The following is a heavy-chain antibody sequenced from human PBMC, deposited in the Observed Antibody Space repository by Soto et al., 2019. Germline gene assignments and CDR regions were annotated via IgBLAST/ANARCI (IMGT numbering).Heavy chain of an antibody. CDR3: ARVGLPAAMLGDLDYYYYMDV. J-gene: IGHJ6*03. V-gene: IGHV3-33*01. CDR2: IWYDGSNK. Sequence: QVQLVESGGGVVQPGRSLRLSCAASGFTFSSYGMHWVRQAPGKGREWVAVIWYDGSNKYYADSVKGRFTISRDNSKNTLYLQMNSLRAEDTAVYYCARVGLPAAMLGDLDYYYYMDVWGKGTTVTVAS. D-gene: IGHD2-2*01. CDR1: GFTFSSYG.